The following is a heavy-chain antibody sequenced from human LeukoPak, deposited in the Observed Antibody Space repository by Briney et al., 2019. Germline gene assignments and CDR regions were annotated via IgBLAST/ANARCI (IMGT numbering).Heavy chain of an antibody. CDR1: GFTFSSYS. CDR2: ISSSSSYI. V-gene: IGHV3-21*01. D-gene: IGHD2-2*01. Sequence: GGSLRLSCAASGFTFSSYSMNWVRQAPGKGLEWVSSISSSSSYIYYADSVKGRFTISRDNAKNSLYLQMNSLRAEDTAVYYCARDSCSSISCYPGEAGYFDSWGQGTLVTVSS. CDR3: ARDSCSSISCYPGEAGYFDS. J-gene: IGHJ4*02.